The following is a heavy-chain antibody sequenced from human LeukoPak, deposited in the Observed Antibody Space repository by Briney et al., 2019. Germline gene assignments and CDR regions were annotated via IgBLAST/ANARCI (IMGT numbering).Heavy chain of an antibody. V-gene: IGHV3-23*01. CDR2: ISGSGGST. D-gene: IGHD2-2*01. J-gene: IGHJ4*02. CDR3: AKDAPGNVVVPAALFDY. Sequence: PGGSLRLSCAASGFTFSSYAMSWVRQARGKWLEWVSAISGSGGSTYYADSVKGRFTISRDNSKNTLYLQMNSLRAEDTAVYYCAKDAPGNVVVPAALFDYWGQGTLVTVSS. CDR1: GFTFSSYA.